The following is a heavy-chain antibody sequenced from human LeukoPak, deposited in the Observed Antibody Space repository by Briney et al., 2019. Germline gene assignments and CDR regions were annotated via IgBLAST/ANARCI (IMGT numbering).Heavy chain of an antibody. CDR3: ARAEGEDYGDYSGFDP. D-gene: IGHD4-17*01. J-gene: IGHJ5*02. Sequence: PSETLSLTCTVSGGSISRYYWSWIRQPPGKGLEWIGYIYYSGSTNYNPSLKSRVTISVDTSKNQFSLRLYSVTAADTAVYFCARAEGEDYGDYSGFDPWGQGTLVTVSS. CDR2: IYYSGST. V-gene: IGHV4-59*01. CDR1: GGSISRYY.